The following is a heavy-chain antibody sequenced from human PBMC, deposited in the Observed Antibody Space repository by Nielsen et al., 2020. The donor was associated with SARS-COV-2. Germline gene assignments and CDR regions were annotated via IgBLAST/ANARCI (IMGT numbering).Heavy chain of an antibody. CDR3: ARDPNDFWSGYQPRYYYGMDV. Sequence: WLRQPPGKGLEWVAVISYDGSNKYYADSVKGRFTISRDNSKNTLYLQMNSLRAEDTAVYYCARDPNDFWSGYQPRYYYGMDVWGQGTTVTVSS. J-gene: IGHJ6*02. D-gene: IGHD3-3*01. V-gene: IGHV3-30*04. CDR2: ISYDGSNK.